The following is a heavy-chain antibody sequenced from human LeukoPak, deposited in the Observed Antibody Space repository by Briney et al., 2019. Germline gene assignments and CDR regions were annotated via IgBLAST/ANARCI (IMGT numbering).Heavy chain of an antibody. CDR3: AELGITMIGGV. J-gene: IGHJ6*04. CDR2: ISSSGSTI. Sequence: GGSLRLSCAASEFTLNIYDIHWVRQAPGKGLEWVSYISSSGSTIYYADSVKGRFTISRDNAKNSLYLQMNSLRAEDTAVYYCAELGITMIGGVWGKGTTVTISS. D-gene: IGHD3-10*02. V-gene: IGHV3-48*03. CDR1: EFTLNIYD.